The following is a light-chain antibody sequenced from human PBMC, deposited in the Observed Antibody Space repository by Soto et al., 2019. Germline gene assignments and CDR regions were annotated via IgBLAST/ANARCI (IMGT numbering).Light chain of an antibody. CDR1: QSVSSYY. CDR3: QQSNSYPIT. J-gene: IGKJ5*01. CDR2: GAS. Sequence: EIGWTQSRGTPSLSSGERGTLSFRASQSVSSYYLAWYQQKPGQAPRLLIYGASSRATGIPDRFSGSGSGTDFTLTISSLQPDDFATYYCQQSNSYPITFGQGARLEIK. V-gene: IGKV3-20*01.